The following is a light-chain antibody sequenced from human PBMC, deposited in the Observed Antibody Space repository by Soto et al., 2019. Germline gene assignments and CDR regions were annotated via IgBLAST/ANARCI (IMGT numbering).Light chain of an antibody. CDR3: SSYTSSSTYV. CDR1: SSDVCGYNY. J-gene: IGLJ1*01. Sequence: QSVLTQPASVSGSPGQSITIACTGTSSDVCGYNYVSWYQQYPGKAPRLVISDVSNRPSGVSNRFSGSKSGNSASLTISGLQAEDEADYYCSSYTSSSTYVFGTGTKVTVL. V-gene: IGLV2-14*01. CDR2: DVS.